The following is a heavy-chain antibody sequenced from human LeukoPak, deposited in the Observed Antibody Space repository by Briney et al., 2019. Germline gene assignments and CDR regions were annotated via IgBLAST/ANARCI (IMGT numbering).Heavy chain of an antibody. D-gene: IGHD2-2*01. V-gene: IGHV4-34*01. CDR1: GGSFSGYY. J-gene: IGHJ5*02. CDR3: ASFRYCSSTSCVDGLADWFDP. Sequence: SETLSLTCAVYGGSFSGYYWSWIRQPPGKGLEWIGEINHSGSTNYNPSLKSRVTISVDTSKNQFSLKLSSVTAADTAVYYCASFRYCSSTSCVDGLADWFDPWGQGTLVTVSS. CDR2: INHSGST.